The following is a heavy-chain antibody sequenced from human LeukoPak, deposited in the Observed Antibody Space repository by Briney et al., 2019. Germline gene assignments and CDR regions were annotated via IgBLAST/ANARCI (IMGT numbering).Heavy chain of an antibody. CDR3: ARDQNDYGGKRGSFDI. CDR2: IYYSGST. V-gene: IGHV4-31*03. Sequence: KPSETLSLTCTVSGGSISSGGYYWSWIRQHPGKGLEWIGYIYYSGSTYYNPSLKSRVTISVDTSKNQFSLKLSSVTAADTAVYYCARDQNDYGGKRGSFDIWGQGTMVTVSS. CDR1: GGSISSGGYY. D-gene: IGHD4-23*01. J-gene: IGHJ3*02.